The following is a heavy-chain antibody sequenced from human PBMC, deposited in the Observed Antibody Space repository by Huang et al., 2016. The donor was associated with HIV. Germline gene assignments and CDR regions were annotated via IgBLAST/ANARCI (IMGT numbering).Heavy chain of an antibody. D-gene: IGHD3-22*01. CDR2: NSQSGST. CDR1: GGSFSAYQ. Sequence: QVQLQQRGAGLLKPSETLSLSCAVYGGSFSAYQWTWIRQPPGKGLEWIGENSQSGSTNYNPSPKSRVTISVDTSKNQFSLKVTSVTAADTAIYYCARGPNYYDSSDREAFDIWGQGTMVTVSS. CDR3: ARGPNYYDSSDREAFDI. V-gene: IGHV4-34*01. J-gene: IGHJ3*02.